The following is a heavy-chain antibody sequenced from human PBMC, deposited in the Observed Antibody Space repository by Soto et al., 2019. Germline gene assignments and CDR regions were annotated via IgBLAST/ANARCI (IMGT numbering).Heavy chain of an antibody. J-gene: IGHJ4*02. V-gene: IGHV4-59*01. CDR2: IYYSGST. D-gene: IGHD3-22*01. CDR3: ASRDSSGYYYYS. Sequence: SETLSLTCTVSGGSISSYYWSWIRQPPGKGLEWIGYIYYSGSTNYNPSLKSRVTISVDTSKNQFSLKLSSVTAADTAVYYCASRDSSGYYYYSWGQGTLVTVSS. CDR1: GGSISSYY.